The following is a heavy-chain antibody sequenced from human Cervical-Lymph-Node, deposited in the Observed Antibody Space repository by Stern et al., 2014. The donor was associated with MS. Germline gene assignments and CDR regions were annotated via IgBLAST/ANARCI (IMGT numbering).Heavy chain of an antibody. CDR3: ARNRNYYDRSDLFDY. Sequence: QVTLRESGPTLVKPTQTLTLTCTFSGFSLSTRGVGVGWIRQPPGKALEWLALIYWDDDKRYSPSLKSRLTITKDPSKTQVVLTMTNMDPVDTATYYCARNRNYYDRSDLFDYWGQGTLVTVSS. D-gene: IGHD3-22*01. J-gene: IGHJ4*02. CDR1: GFSLSTRGVG. CDR2: IYWDDDK. V-gene: IGHV2-5*02.